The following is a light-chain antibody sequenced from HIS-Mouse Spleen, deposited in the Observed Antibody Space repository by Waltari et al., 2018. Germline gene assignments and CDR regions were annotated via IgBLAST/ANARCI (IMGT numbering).Light chain of an antibody. CDR3: YSTDSSGNHRV. J-gene: IGLJ2*01. Sequence: SYELTQPPSVSVSPGQTARITCSGDALPKKYAYWYQQKSGQAPVLVIYEDSKRPPGIPERFSGSSSGTMATLTISGAQVEDEADYYCYSTDSSGNHRVFSGGTKLTVL. V-gene: IGLV3-10*01. CDR1: ALPKKY. CDR2: EDS.